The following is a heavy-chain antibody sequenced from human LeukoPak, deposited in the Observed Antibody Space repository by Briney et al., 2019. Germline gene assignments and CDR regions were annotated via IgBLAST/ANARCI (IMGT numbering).Heavy chain of an antibody. Sequence: PSETLSLTCTVSGGSISSSIYYWGWIRQPPGKGLEWIGSIYYSGSTYYNPSLKSRVTISVDTSKNQFSLKLSSVTAADTAVYYCARTTRDDYYYYYMDVWGKGTTVTISS. D-gene: IGHD1-14*01. J-gene: IGHJ6*03. CDR2: IYYSGST. V-gene: IGHV4-39*01. CDR3: ARTTRDDYYYYYMDV. CDR1: GGSISSSIYY.